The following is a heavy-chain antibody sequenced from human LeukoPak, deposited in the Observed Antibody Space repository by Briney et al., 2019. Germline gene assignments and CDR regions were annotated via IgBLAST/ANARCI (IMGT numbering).Heavy chain of an antibody. V-gene: IGHV3-11*01. Sequence: PGGSLRLSCAASGFTFSDYYMSWIRQAPGKGLEWVSYISSSGSTIYYADSVKGRFTISRDNAKNSLYLQMNSLRAEDTAVYYCARVDIRPKKYYYGMDVWGQGTTVTVSS. CDR3: ARVDIRPKKYYYGMDV. CDR2: ISSSGSTI. J-gene: IGHJ6*02. D-gene: IGHD2-15*01. CDR1: GFTFSDYY.